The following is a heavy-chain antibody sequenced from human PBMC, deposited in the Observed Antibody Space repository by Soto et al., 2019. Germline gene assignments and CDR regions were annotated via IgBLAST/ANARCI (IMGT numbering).Heavy chain of an antibody. Sequence: QVQLVQSGAEVKKPGSSVKVSCKVSGGTFSSYTISWVRQAPGQVLEWMGRIIPILGIANYAQKFQGRVTITADKSTSTADMELSSLRSEDTAVYYCAREGGLGPDGMDVWGQGTTVTVSS. D-gene: IGHD3-16*01. J-gene: IGHJ6*02. CDR3: AREGGLGPDGMDV. CDR1: GGTFSSYT. V-gene: IGHV1-69*08. CDR2: IIPILGIA.